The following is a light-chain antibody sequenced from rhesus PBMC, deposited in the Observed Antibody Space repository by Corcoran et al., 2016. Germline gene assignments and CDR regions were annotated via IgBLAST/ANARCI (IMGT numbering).Light chain of an antibody. CDR3: QHYYRTPRT. CDR1: QGITND. CDR2: EAS. J-gene: IGKJ1*01. V-gene: IGKV1-25*01. Sequence: DIQMTQSPSSLSASVGDRVTITCRASQGITNDLAWYQQKLGETPKLLIYEASSLQSVIPSRFSGSGSWTDFTLTISSLQSEDFATYYCQHYYRTPRTFGQGTKVEIK.